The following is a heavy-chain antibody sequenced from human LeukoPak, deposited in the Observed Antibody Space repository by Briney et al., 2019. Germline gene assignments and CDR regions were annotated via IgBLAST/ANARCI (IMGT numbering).Heavy chain of an antibody. D-gene: IGHD3-10*01. V-gene: IGHV4-39*01. CDR2: IYYSGST. J-gene: IGHJ6*03. Sequence: PSETLSLTCTVSGGSISSSSYSWGWIRQPPGNGLEWIGSIYYSGSTYYNPSLKSRVTISVDTSKNQFSLKLSSVTAADTAVYYCARLPRILWFGESYYYYYMDVWGKGTTVTVSS. CDR1: GGSISSSSYS. CDR3: ARLPRILWFGESYYYYYMDV.